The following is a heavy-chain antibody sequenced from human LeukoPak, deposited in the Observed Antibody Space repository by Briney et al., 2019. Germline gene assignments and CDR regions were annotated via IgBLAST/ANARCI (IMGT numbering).Heavy chain of an antibody. D-gene: IGHD2-15*01. J-gene: IGHJ6*02. CDR2: ISYDGSNK. Sequence: GGSLRLTCAASGFTFSSYAMQWVRQAPGKGLGWVAVISYDGSNKYYADSVKGRCTISRDNSKNTLYLQMNSLRAEGTAVYYCARDRDIVVVSGMDVWGQGTTVTVFS. CDR3: ARDRDIVVVSGMDV. V-gene: IGHV3-30-3*01. CDR1: GFTFSSYA.